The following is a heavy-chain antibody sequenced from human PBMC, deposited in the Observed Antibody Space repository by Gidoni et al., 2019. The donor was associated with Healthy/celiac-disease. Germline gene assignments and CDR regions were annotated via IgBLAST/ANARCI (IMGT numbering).Heavy chain of an antibody. CDR2: ISSSGSTI. Sequence: EVQLVESGGGLVQPGGSLRLSCAASGFTFSSYEMNWVRQAPGKGLAWVSYISSSGSTIYYADSVKGRFTISRDNAKNSLYLQMNSLRAEDTAVYYCARAGDYGDYVALDYWGQGTLVTVSS. CDR1: GFTFSSYE. CDR3: ARAGDYGDYVALDY. V-gene: IGHV3-48*03. J-gene: IGHJ4*02. D-gene: IGHD4-17*01.